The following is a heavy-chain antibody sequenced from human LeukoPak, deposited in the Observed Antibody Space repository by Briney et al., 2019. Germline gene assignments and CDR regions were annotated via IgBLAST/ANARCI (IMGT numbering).Heavy chain of an antibody. CDR2: IYYSGST. V-gene: IGHV4-30-4*08. Sequence: SETLSLTCTVSGGSISRGDYYWSWIRQPPGKGLEWIGYIYYSGSTYHNPSLKSRVTISVDTSQNQFSLKLSSVTDADTAVYYCARGPYYYDSSGYYPFDYWGQGTLVTVSS. CDR1: GGSISRGDYY. D-gene: IGHD3-22*01. J-gene: IGHJ4*02. CDR3: ARGPYYYDSSGYYPFDY.